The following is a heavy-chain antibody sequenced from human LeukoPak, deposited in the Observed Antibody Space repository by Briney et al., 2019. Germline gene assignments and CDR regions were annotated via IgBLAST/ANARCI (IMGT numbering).Heavy chain of an antibody. CDR1: GGSISSYY. D-gene: IGHD2-15*01. V-gene: IGHV4-59*01. CDR3: ASLSEYCSAGSCYLGWFDP. J-gene: IGHJ5*02. Sequence: SETLSLTCSVSGGSISSYYWSWIRQPPGKGLEWIGYMYYSGSTNYNPSLKSRVTMSVDTSKNQFSLRLNSVTAADTAVYYCASLSEYCSAGSCYLGWFDPWGQGTLVTVSS. CDR2: MYYSGST.